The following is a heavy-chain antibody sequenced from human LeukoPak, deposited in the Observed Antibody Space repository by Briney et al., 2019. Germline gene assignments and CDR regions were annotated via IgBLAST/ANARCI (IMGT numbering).Heavy chain of an antibody. CDR1: GYTFTGYY. Sequence: ASVKVSCKASGYTFTGYYMHWVRQDPGQGLEWMGWINPNSGGTNYAQKFQGRVTMTRDTSISTAYMELSRLRSDDTAVYYCARDLSAVTTLGYYYYYYMDVWGKGTTVTVSS. CDR2: INPNSGGT. CDR3: ARDLSAVTTLGYYYYYYMDV. D-gene: IGHD4-17*01. V-gene: IGHV1-2*02. J-gene: IGHJ6*03.